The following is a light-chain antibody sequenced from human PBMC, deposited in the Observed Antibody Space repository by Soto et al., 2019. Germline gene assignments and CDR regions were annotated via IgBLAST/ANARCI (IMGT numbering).Light chain of an antibody. CDR2: RNH. Sequence: QSVLTQSPSASVTPGQRVTISCSGSMSNIGTYAVNWYQQLPGAAPTLLIFRNHQRPSGVPDRFSGSKSGTSASLAISGPQSEDEDEYYCAAWDDSLRAVVFGGGTKLTVL. J-gene: IGLJ2*01. CDR1: MSNIGTYA. CDR3: AAWDDSLRAVV. V-gene: IGLV1-44*01.